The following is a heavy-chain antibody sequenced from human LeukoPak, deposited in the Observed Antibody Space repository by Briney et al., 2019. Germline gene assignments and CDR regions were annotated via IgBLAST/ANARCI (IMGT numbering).Heavy chain of an antibody. CDR1: VGTFSSYA. CDR3: ARVYYYDSSGYYGTEAEYFQH. J-gene: IGHJ1*01. D-gene: IGHD3-22*01. Sequence: SVKVSFKASVGTFSSYAISWVRQAPGQGLEWMGRIIPLFGTSNNAQKVQGGHTITKDESTRTAYMELSSLRSEDTAVYYCARVYYYDSSGYYGTEAEYFQHWGQGTLVTVSS. V-gene: IGHV1-69*05. CDR2: IIPLFGTS.